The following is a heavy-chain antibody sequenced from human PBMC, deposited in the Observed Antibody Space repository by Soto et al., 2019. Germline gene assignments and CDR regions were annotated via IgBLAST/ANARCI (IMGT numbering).Heavy chain of an antibody. V-gene: IGHV1-18*01. CDR1: GYTFTNYG. Sequence: QVQLVQSGVEVKKPGASVKVSCQASGYTFTNYGITWLRQAPGQGLEWMGWVSAYNRNTNYAQRFQDRVTMNTDTSTRTAYMELRNLKSDDTAIYFCARERQYEPLLYWGQGTLVTVSS. J-gene: IGHJ4*02. CDR2: VSAYNRNT. CDR3: ARERQYEPLLY. D-gene: IGHD2-2*01.